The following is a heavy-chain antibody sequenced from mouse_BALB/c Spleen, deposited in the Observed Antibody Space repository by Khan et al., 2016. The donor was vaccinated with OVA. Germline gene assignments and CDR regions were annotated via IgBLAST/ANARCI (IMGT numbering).Heavy chain of an antibody. J-gene: IGHJ2*01. D-gene: IGHD2-1*01. CDR3: ARNGFGNCEIWDY. CDR1: GYTFTNYW. V-gene: IGHV1-5*01. Sequence: EVQLQESGTVLARPGASVKMSCKASGYTFTNYWMHWVKQRPGQGLEWIGTIFPVNSDTNYNQKFTGKAKLTAVTSTSTAYLELSSLTNEDSAVYYCARNGFGNCEIWDYWGQGTTLTVSS. CDR2: IFPVNSDT.